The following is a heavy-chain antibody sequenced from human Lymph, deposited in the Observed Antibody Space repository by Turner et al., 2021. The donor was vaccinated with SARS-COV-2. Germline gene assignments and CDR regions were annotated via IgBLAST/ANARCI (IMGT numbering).Heavy chain of an antibody. J-gene: IGHJ4*02. V-gene: IGHV3-30-3*01. Sequence: QVQLVASVGGVFQPGRSLHLPCTSSGFTFSNYAMHWVRQAPGKGGEWVAIISYDGSNKYYADSVKGRFTISRDNSKNTLSLQMNSLRAEDTAVYYCARGLSGNYYFFDYWGQGTLVTVSS. CDR3: ARGLSGNYYFFDY. CDR1: GFTFSNYA. CDR2: ISYDGSNK. D-gene: IGHD1-26*01.